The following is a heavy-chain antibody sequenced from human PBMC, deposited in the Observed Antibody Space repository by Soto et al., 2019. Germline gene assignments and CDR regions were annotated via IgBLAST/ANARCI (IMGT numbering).Heavy chain of an antibody. D-gene: IGHD3-3*01. CDR3: AKGAYYDFWSGYSAFDC. V-gene: IGHV3-23*01. CDR2: ITGSRDNT. Sequence: EVQLLESGGGLVQPGGSLRLSCAASGFTFRSNLMSWVRQAPGKGLEWVSAITGSRDNTYYADSVKGRFSISRDNSKITLYLQMNSLRAEDTAIYYCAKGAYYDFWSGYSAFDCWGQGTLVTVSS. J-gene: IGHJ4*02. CDR1: GFTFRSNL.